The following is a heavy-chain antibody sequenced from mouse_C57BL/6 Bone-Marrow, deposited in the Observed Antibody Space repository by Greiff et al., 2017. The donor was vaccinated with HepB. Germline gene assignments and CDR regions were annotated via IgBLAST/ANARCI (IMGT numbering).Heavy chain of an antibody. J-gene: IGHJ4*01. V-gene: IGHV1-81*01. CDR1: GYTFTSSG. D-gene: IGHD1-1*01. Sequence: VKLQESGAELARPGASVKLSCKASGYTFTSSGISWVKQRTGQGLEWIGEIYPRSGNTYYNEKFKGKATLTADKSSSTAYMELRSLTSEDSAVYFCALSSSYAMDYWGQGTSVTVSS. CDR2: IYPRSGNT. CDR3: ALSSSYAMDY.